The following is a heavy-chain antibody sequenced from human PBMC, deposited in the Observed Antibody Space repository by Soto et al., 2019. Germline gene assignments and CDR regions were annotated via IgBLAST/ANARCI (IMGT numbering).Heavy chain of an antibody. CDR1: GFTVSSHY. D-gene: IGHD4-17*01. CDR3: SRDGGVYGERGWD. CDR2: IYSGGST. J-gene: IGHJ4*02. Sequence: EVQLVESGGGLVQPGGSLRLSCAASGFTVSSHYMSWVRHAPGKGLEWVSVIYSGGSTYYADSVKGRFTISRHNSKNTLYLQMNSLRAEDTALYYCSRDGGVYGERGWDWGQGTLVTVSS. V-gene: IGHV3-53*04.